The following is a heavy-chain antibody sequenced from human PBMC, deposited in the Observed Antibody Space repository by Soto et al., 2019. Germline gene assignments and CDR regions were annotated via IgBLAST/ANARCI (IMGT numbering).Heavy chain of an antibody. D-gene: IGHD2-21*02. V-gene: IGHV1-46*01. J-gene: IGHJ6*02. CDR3: AREYIVVVPDTGGARRGTDV. Sequence: DSVRGSCKASGYTFTSYYMHWVRQAPGQGLEWMGIINPSGGSTSYAQKFQGRVTMTRDTSTSTVYMELSSLRSEDTAVYYCAREYIVVVPDTGGARRGTDVWCQGPTVTLS. CDR1: GYTFTSYY. CDR2: INPSGGST.